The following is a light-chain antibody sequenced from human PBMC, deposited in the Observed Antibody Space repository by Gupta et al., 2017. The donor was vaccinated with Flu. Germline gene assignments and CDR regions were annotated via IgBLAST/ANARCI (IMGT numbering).Light chain of an antibody. CDR3: QQSDSTPRT. Sequence: PSSLSASVGDRVSISCRASQSITSYLNWYQQRPGKAPTLLIYATSNLQSGVPSRFSGSGSGTDFTLTISRLQPEDFATYYCQQSDSTPRTFGEGTKVEIK. CDR1: QSITSY. CDR2: ATS. J-gene: IGKJ1*01. V-gene: IGKV1-39*01.